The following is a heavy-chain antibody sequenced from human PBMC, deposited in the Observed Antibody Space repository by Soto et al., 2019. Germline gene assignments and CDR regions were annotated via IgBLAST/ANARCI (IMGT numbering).Heavy chain of an antibody. CDR2: ISSSSSTI. D-gene: IGHD2-15*01. J-gene: IGHJ6*04. V-gene: IGHV3-48*01. Sequence: AGSLRLSYATSGFTFRSYSMNWVRQAPGKGLAGVSYISSSSSTIYYADSVKGRFTISRDNAKNSLYLQMNSLRAEDTAVYYCARDDTVVVVEMDVWGKGTTVTVSS. CDR3: ARDDTVVVVEMDV. CDR1: GFTFRSYS.